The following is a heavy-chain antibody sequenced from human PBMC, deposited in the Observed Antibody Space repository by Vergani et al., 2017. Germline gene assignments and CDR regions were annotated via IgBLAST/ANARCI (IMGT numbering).Heavy chain of an antibody. D-gene: IGHD3-9*01. J-gene: IGHJ4*02. CDR2: ISSSSSYI. V-gene: IGHV3-21*01. Sequence: EVQLVESGGGLVKPGGSLRLSCAASGFTFSSYSMNWVRQAPGQGLEWVSSISSSSSYIYYADSVKGRFTISRDNAKNSLYLQMNSLRAEDTAVYYCARGDDMAYYFDYWGQGTLVTVSS. CDR1: GFTFSSYS. CDR3: ARGDDMAYYFDY.